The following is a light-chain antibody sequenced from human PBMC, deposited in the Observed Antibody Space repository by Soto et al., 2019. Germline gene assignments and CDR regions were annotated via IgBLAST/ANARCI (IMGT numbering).Light chain of an antibody. CDR3: QQYDNLPPFT. CDR1: QDIGNL. V-gene: IGKV1-33*01. CDR2: DAS. J-gene: IGKJ3*01. Sequence: DIPMTQSPSSLSASVGDRVTITCQASQDIGNLLNWYQQKPGKAPKLLIYDASNLETGVPSRFSGSGSGTDFTFTISSLQPEDIATYYCQQYDNLPPFTFGPGTKVDIK.